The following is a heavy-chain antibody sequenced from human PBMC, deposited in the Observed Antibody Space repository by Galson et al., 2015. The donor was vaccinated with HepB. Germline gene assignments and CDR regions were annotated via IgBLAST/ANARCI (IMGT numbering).Heavy chain of an antibody. V-gene: IGHV3-30*03. CDR3: ARDYTRAVPLPGLALDF. D-gene: IGHD2-2*01. Sequence: SLRLSCAVSGFTLNNYGMHWVCQAPGKGLEWVAVISYVGGNKYYADSVKGRFTISRDNSKDTLYLQMSSLRTEDTAVYYCARDYTRAVPLPGLALDFWGQGTLVTVSS. CDR1: GFTLNNYG. J-gene: IGHJ4*02. CDR2: ISYVGGNK.